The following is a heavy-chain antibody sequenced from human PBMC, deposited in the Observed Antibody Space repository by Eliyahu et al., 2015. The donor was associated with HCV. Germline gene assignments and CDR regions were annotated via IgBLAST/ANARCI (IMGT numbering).Heavy chain of an antibody. CDR1: GGSIXTYY. V-gene: IGHV4-59*01. CDR2: XHYRGST. J-gene: IGHJ5*02. CDR3: ASGGGGIAVAGTGGWFDP. Sequence: QVQLQESGPGLVKPSETLSLTCTVSGGSIXTYYWSWIRQPPGKGLEWIGYXHYRGSTNSNPSLKSRVTISLDTSKNQFSLKLTSVTAADTAVYFCASGGGGIAVAGTGGWFDPWGQGTLVTVSS. D-gene: IGHD6-19*01.